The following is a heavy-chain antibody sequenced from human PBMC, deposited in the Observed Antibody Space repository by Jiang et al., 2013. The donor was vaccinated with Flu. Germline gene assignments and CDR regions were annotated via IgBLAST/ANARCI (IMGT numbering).Heavy chain of an antibody. V-gene: IGHV1-69*06. CDR1: GGTFSSYA. D-gene: IGHD1-26*01. J-gene: IGHJ5*02. Sequence: PGSSVKVSCKASGGTFSSYAISWVRQAPGQGLEWMGGIIPIFGTANYAQKFQGRVTITADKSTSTAYMELSSLRSEDTAVYYCARDPGMVGATTSWFDPWGQGTLVTVSS. CDR3: ARDPGMVGATTSWFDP. CDR2: IIPIFGTA.